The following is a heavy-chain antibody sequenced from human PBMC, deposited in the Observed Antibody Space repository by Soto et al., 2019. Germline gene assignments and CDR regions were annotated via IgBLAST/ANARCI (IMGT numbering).Heavy chain of an antibody. D-gene: IGHD3-16*02. J-gene: IGHJ4*02. CDR1: GFTFSSYG. CDR3: AKMGSKLSWTPLPY. Sequence: GGSLRLSCAASGFTFSSYGMHWVRQAPGKGLEWVAVISYDGSNKYYADSVKGRFTISRDNSKNTLYLQMNSLRAEDTAVYYCAKMGSKLSWTPLPYWGQGTLVTVSS. V-gene: IGHV3-30*18. CDR2: ISYDGSNK.